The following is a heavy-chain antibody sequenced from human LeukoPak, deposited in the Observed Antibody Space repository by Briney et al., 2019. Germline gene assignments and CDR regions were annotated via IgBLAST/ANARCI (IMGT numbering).Heavy chain of an antibody. CDR3: VKDHCGGDCYSDPYFDY. D-gene: IGHD2-21*02. CDR2: ISYDGSNK. CDR1: GFTFSSYA. Sequence: QAGGSLRLSCAASGFTFSSYAMHWVRQAPGKGLEWVAVISYDGSNKYYADSVKGRFTISRDNSKNTLYLQMNSLRAEDTALYYCVKDHCGGDCYSDPYFDYWGQGILVTVSS. J-gene: IGHJ4*02. V-gene: IGHV3-30-3*01.